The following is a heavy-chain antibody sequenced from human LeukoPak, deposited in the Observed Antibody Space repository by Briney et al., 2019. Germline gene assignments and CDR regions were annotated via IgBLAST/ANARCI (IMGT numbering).Heavy chain of an antibody. CDR3: ATVRGPDASYYFDY. CDR2: FDPEDGET. V-gene: IGHV1-24*01. CDR1: GGTFSSYA. J-gene: IGHJ4*02. Sequence: ASVKVSCKASGGTFSSYAISWVRQAPGKGLEWMGGFDPEDGETIYAQKFQGRVTMTEDTSTDTAYMELSSLRSEDTAVYYCATVRGPDASYYFDYWGQGTLVTVSS. D-gene: IGHD3-16*01.